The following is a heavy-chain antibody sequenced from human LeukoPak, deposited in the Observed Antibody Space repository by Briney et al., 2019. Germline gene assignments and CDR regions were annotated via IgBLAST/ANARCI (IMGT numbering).Heavy chain of an antibody. Sequence: GGSLRLSCAVSGFTFSSYSRKWVRQAPGKGLEWVSSISSSSSYIYYADSVKGRFTISRDNAKNSLYLQMNSLRAEDTAVYYCASSGYCSSTSCYLVYYYYMDVWGKGTTVTVSS. CDR2: ISSSSSYI. J-gene: IGHJ6*03. CDR3: ASSGYCSSTSCYLVYYYYMDV. V-gene: IGHV3-21*01. CDR1: GFTFSSYS. D-gene: IGHD2-2*01.